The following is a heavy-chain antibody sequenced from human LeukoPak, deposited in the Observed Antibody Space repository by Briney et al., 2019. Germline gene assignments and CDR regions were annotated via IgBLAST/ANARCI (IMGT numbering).Heavy chain of an antibody. D-gene: IGHD5-18*01. CDR3: ARVGDTAMVPQLED. CDR1: GYSISSGYY. J-gene: IGHJ4*02. Sequence: SETLSLTCTVSGYSISSGYYWGWIRQPPGKGLEWIGSIYHSGSTYYNPSLKSRVTISVDTSKNQFSLKLSSVTAADTAVYYCARVGDTAMVPQLEDWGQGTLVTVSS. CDR2: IYHSGST. V-gene: IGHV4-38-2*02.